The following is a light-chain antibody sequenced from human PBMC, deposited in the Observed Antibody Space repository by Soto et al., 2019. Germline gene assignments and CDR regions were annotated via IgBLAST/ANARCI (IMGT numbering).Light chain of an antibody. Sequence: DIQMTQSPSTLSPSVGDRVTITCRASQSISSWLAWYQQKPGKAPKLLIYKASSLDSGVPSRFSGSESGTEFTLTISGLQPDDFATYYCQQYSTYPFTFGPGTKVDIE. CDR3: QQYSTYPFT. J-gene: IGKJ3*01. CDR1: QSISSW. CDR2: KAS. V-gene: IGKV1-5*03.